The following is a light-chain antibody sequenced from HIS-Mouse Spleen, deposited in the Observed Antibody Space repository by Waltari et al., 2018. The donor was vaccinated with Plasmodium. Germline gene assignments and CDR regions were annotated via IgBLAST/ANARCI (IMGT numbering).Light chain of an antibody. J-gene: IGLJ3*02. Sequence: SYELTQPPSVSVSPGQTARITCSGDALPKKYAYWYQQKSGQAPVVVLYEDSKRPSGIPEGFSGSSSGTMATLTISGAQVEDEADYYCYSTDSSGNHRVFGGGTKLTVL. CDR2: EDS. V-gene: IGLV3-10*01. CDR1: ALPKKY. CDR3: YSTDSSGNHRV.